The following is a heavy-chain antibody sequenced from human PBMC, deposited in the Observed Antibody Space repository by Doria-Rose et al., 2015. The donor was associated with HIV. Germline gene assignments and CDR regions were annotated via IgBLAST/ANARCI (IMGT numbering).Heavy chain of an antibody. CDR1: GVSLSSPGMG. CDR2: IFSDDES. CDR3: ARIKSSRWYHKYYFDF. Sequence: ESGPVLVKPTETLTLTCTVSGVSLSSPGMGASWIRQPPGKALEWLANIFSDDESSYKTSLKSRLTISRGTSKSQVVLTMTVMDPVDTATYYCARIKSSRWYHKYYFDFWGQGTLVIVSA. D-gene: IGHD6-13*01. J-gene: IGHJ4*02. V-gene: IGHV2-26*01.